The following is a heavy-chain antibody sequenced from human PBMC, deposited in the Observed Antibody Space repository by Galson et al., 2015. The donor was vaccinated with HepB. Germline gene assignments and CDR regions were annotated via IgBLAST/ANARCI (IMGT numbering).Heavy chain of an antibody. Sequence: WVRQAPAKGLEWIGYIYYSGSTYYNPSLKSRVTISVDTSKNQFSLKLSSVTAADTAVYYCARCGGGWYNWFDPWGQGTLVTVSS. V-gene: IGHV4-31*02. D-gene: IGHD6-19*01. J-gene: IGHJ5*02. CDR3: ARCGGGWYNWFDP. CDR2: IYYSGST.